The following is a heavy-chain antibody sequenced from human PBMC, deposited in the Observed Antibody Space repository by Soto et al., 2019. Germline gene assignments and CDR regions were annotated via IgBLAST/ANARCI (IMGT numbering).Heavy chain of an antibody. D-gene: IGHD3-10*01. J-gene: IGHJ5*02. V-gene: IGHV4-39*01. CDR3: ARRERYYGSPGWFDP. CDR2: VYYNENT. Sequence: LSLTCSVSGGSISSFTYYWGWIRQSPGKGLEWIGTVYYNENTYYNPSPKSRVTITVDTAKNQFSLNLRSVTAADTAMYFCARRERYYGSPGWFDPWGPGTLVTVSS. CDR1: GGSISSFTYY.